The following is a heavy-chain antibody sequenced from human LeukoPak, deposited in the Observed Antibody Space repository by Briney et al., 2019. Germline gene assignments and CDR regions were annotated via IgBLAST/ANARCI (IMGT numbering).Heavy chain of an antibody. CDR3: ARDRLEMATIPAY. D-gene: IGHD5-24*01. J-gene: IGHJ4*02. Sequence: ASVKVSCKASGYTFTSYDINWVRQAPGQGLEWMGWINPNSGGTNYAQKFQGRVIMTRVTSISTAYMELSRLRSDDTAVYYCARDRLEMATIPAYWGQGTLVTVSS. CDR1: GYTFTSYD. CDR2: INPNSGGT. V-gene: IGHV1-2*02.